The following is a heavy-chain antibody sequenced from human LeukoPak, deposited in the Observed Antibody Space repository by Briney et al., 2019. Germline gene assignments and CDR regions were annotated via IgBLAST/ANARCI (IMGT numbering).Heavy chain of an antibody. D-gene: IGHD3-16*02. J-gene: IGHJ6*02. CDR1: GFTFSSYW. V-gene: IGHV3-7*01. CDR2: IKQDGSEK. CDR3: ASSYYDYVWGSYPNSMDV. Sequence: GGSLRLSCAASGFTFSSYWMSWVRQAPGKGLEWVANIKQDGSEKYYVDSVKGRFTISRDNAKNSLYLEMNSLRAEDTAVYYCASSYYDYVWGSYPNSMDVWGQGTTVTVSS.